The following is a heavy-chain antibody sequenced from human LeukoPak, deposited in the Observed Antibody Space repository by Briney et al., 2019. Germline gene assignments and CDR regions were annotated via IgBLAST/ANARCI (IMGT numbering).Heavy chain of an antibody. D-gene: IGHD6-13*01. Sequence: SETLSLTCTVSGGSISSYYWSWIRQPPGKGLVWIGYIYYSGSTNYHPSLKSRVTISVDTSKNQFSLKLSSVTAADTAVYYCARLIAAAAPDPYYYYYYMDVWGKGTTVTVSS. V-gene: IGHV4-59*01. J-gene: IGHJ6*03. CDR3: ARLIAAAAPDPYYYYYYMDV. CDR2: IYYSGST. CDR1: GGSISSYY.